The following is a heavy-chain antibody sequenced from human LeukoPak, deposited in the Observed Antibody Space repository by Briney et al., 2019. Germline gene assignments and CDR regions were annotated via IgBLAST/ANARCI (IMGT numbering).Heavy chain of an antibody. J-gene: IGHJ4*02. CDR2: ISASGGRT. V-gene: IGHV3-23*01. D-gene: IGHD5-24*01. CDR3: ARDWVYKIDY. Sequence: GGSLRLSCATSRFIFSNYAMSWVRQAPGKGLEWVSAISASGGRTYYADSVKGRFTISRDNSKDTLYMQMNSLRVEDTAVYFCARDWVYKIDYWGRGTLVTVSS. CDR1: RFIFSNYA.